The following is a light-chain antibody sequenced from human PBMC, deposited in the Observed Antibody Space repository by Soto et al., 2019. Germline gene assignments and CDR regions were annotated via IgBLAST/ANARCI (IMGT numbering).Light chain of an antibody. V-gene: IGKV3-20*01. Sequence: DIVLTQSPGTLSLSPGERANLSCRASQTISTSYLAWYQQKPGQAPRLLIYGTSSRATDIPDRFSGSGFGTDFSLTISRLDPEDFAVYYCQHYDSSPRRYAFGQGTKLEIK. CDR1: QTISTSY. CDR3: QHYDSSPRRYA. CDR2: GTS. J-gene: IGKJ2*01.